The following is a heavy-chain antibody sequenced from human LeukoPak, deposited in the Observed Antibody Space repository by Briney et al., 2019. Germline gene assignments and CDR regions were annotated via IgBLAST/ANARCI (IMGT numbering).Heavy chain of an antibody. V-gene: IGHV3-21*01. J-gene: IGHJ6*02. CDR1: GFTFSSYS. CDR3: TSTQLERGEYDYTMDV. CDR2: ISSSSSYI. D-gene: IGHD1-1*01. Sequence: GGSLRLSCAASGFTFSSYSMNWVRQAPGKGLEWVSSISSSSSYIYYADSVKGRFTISRDNAKNSLYLQMNSLRAEDTGVYYCTSTQLERGEYDYTMDVWGQGTTVTVSS.